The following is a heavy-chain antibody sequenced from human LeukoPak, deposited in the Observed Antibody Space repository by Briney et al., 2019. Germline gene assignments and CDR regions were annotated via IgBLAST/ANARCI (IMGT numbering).Heavy chain of an antibody. J-gene: IGHJ4*02. Sequence: SVKVSCKASGGTFSSYAISWVRQAPGQGLEWMGRIIPIFGIANYARKFQGRVTITADKSTSTAYMELSSLRSEDTAVYYCARDRTSTPWLFDYWGQGTLVTVSS. CDR1: GGTFSSYA. CDR3: ARDRTSTPWLFDY. V-gene: IGHV1-69*04. D-gene: IGHD2/OR15-2a*01. CDR2: IIPIFGIA.